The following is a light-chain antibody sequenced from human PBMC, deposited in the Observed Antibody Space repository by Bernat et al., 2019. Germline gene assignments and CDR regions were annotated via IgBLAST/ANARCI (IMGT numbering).Light chain of an antibody. CDR2: DVR. J-gene: IGLJ3*02. V-gene: IGLV2-14*03. CDR3: SSYTSSSTLV. CDR1: SSDVGAYNF. Sequence: QSALTQPRSVSGSPGQSVTISCTGTSSDVGAYNFVSWYQQHPGRAPKLMIYDVRDRPSGISNRFSGSKSGNTASLTISGLLAEDEADYYCSSYTSSSTLVFGGGTRLTVL.